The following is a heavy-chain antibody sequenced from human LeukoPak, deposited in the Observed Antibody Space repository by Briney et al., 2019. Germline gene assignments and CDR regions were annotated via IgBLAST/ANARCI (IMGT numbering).Heavy chain of an antibody. D-gene: IGHD3-22*01. CDR1: GFTFSSYA. V-gene: IGHV3-30*04. J-gene: IGHJ4*02. Sequence: TGGSLRLSCAASGFTFSSYAMHWVRQAPGKGLEWVAAISYDGSNKYYADSVKGRFTISRDNSKNTLYLQMNSLRAEDTAVYYCARRGIVVVMWDYWGQGTLVTVSS. CDR3: ARRGIVVVMWDY. CDR2: ISYDGSNK.